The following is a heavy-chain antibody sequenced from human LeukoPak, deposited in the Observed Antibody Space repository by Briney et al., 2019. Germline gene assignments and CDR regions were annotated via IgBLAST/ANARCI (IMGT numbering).Heavy chain of an antibody. V-gene: IGHV3-23*01. Sequence: PGASLRLSCAASGFTFSNYAMSWVRQAPGKGLEWVSAISGTGGSIYYADSVKGRFTISRDNPKNTLYLQMNSLRAADTAVYYCAKGQRWELPFDYWGQGTLVTVSS. J-gene: IGHJ4*02. D-gene: IGHD1-26*01. CDR1: GFTFSNYA. CDR2: ISGTGGSI. CDR3: AKGQRWELPFDY.